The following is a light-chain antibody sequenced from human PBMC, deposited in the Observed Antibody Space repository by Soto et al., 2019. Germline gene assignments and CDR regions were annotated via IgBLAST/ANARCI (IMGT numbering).Light chain of an antibody. Sequence: QSALTHPPSVSAAPGQKVTISCSGSSSNIGHNYVCWYQHLPGTAPKLLIFDNDKRPSGIPDRFSGSKSGTSATLDITGLQAGDEADYYCGTWDSSLSVGLFGGGTKLTVL. CDR2: DND. CDR1: SSNIGHNY. CDR3: GTWDSSLSVGL. J-gene: IGLJ2*01. V-gene: IGLV1-51*01.